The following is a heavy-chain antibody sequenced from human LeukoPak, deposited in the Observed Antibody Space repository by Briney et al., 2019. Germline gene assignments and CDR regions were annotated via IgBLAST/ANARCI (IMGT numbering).Heavy chain of an antibody. CDR1: GYTFTSYG. J-gene: IGHJ5*02. CDR3: ARGYDCSSTSCYVPFDP. Sequence: ASVKVSCKASGYTFTSYGISWVRQAPGQGLEWMGWISAYNGNTNYAQKLQGRVTITADESTSTAYMELSSLRSEDTAVYYCARGYDCSSTSCYVPFDPWGQGTLVTVSS. D-gene: IGHD2-2*01. V-gene: IGHV1-18*01. CDR2: ISAYNGNT.